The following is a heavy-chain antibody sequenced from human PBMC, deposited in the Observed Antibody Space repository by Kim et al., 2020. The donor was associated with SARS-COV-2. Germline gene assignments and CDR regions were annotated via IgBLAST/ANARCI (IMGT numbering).Heavy chain of an antibody. CDR1: GGSISSYY. Sequence: SETLSLTCTVSGGSISSYYWSWIRQPPGKGLEWIGYIYYSGSTNYNPSLKSRFTISVDTSKNQFSLKLSSGTAADTAVYYCARDGAGGGFDYWGQGTLVTVSS. CDR2: IYYSGST. V-gene: IGHV4-59*01. CDR3: ARDGAGGGFDY. J-gene: IGHJ4*02. D-gene: IGHD3-16*01.